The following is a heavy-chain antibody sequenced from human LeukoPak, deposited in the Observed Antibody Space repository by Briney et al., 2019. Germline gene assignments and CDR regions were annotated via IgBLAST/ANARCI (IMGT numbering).Heavy chain of an antibody. D-gene: IGHD1-26*01. CDR2: ISSSSSYI. CDR3: ARGRGGAPDY. CDR1: GFTFSSYS. J-gene: IGHJ4*02. V-gene: IGHV3-21*01. Sequence: GGSLRLSCAASGFTFSSYSMNWVRQAPGKGLEWVSSISSSSSYIYYANSVEGRFTISRDNAKNSLYLQMNSLRAEDTAVYYCARGRGGAPDYWGQGTLVTVSS.